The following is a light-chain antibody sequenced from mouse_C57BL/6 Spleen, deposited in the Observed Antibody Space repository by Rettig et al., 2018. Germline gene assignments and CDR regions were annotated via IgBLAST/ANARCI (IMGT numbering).Light chain of an antibody. V-gene: IGKV12-38*01. J-gene: IGKJ2*01. CDR2: NAN. Sequence: DIQMTQSPASLAASVGETVTLTCRASENIYYSLAWYQQKQGKSPQLLIYNANSLEDGVPSRFSGSGSGTQYSMKINSMQPEDTATYFCKQAYDVPYTFGGGTKLEIK. CDR3: KQAYDVPYT. CDR1: ENIYYS.